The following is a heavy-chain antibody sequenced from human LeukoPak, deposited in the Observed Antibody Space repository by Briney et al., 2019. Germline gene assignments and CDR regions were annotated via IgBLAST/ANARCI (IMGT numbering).Heavy chain of an antibody. D-gene: IGHD3-3*01. V-gene: IGHV4-39*02. J-gene: IGHJ2*01. CDR2: ISYSGGT. CDR3: ARDRYDFWSGYPYWYFDL. Sequence: SETLSLTCTVSGGSIISNNHYWGWTRQPPGKGLEWFGSISYSGGTAYNPSLRSRVTISVDTSKNQFSLKVNSVTAADTAVYYCARDRYDFWSGYPYWYFDLWGRGTLVTVSS. CDR1: GGSIISNNHY.